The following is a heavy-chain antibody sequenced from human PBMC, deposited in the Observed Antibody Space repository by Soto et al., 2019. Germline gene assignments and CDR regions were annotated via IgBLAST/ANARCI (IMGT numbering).Heavy chain of an antibody. CDR2: ISHSGIT. V-gene: IGHV4-4*02. J-gene: IGHJ5*02. CDR3: ARVLRGWFDP. Sequence: SETLSLTCAVSGGSITSANWWTWVRQPPGGGLEWIGEISHSGITNYKASLKSRVTMSVDKTKNDVSLKLTSVTAADTAVYYCARVLRGWFDPWGPGTPVTVSS. CDR1: GGSITSANW.